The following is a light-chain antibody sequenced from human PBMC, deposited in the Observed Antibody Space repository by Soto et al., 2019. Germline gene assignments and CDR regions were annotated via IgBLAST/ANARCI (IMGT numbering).Light chain of an antibody. J-gene: IGLJ2*01. Sequence: QSVLTQPPSASGTPGQRVTISCSGSNSNIGSNTVSWYQQLPGTAPKSLIYSDNQRPSGVPDRISGSRSGTSASLAISGLKADDEAASSCAAWADSLRGRIFGGGTQLTVL. V-gene: IGLV1-44*01. CDR2: SDN. CDR3: AAWADSLRGRI. CDR1: NSNIGSNT.